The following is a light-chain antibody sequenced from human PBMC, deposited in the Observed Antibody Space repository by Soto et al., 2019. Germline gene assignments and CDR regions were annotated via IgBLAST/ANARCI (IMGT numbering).Light chain of an antibody. CDR1: QSVRSSH. Sequence: EIVLTQSPGTLSLSPGERATLSCRASQSVRSSHLVWYQQKPGQAPRLLIYDASNRATGIPARFSGSGSGTDFSLTIDRLEPEDFALYYCQHYGASPITFGQGTRLEIK. CDR2: DAS. CDR3: QHYGASPIT. J-gene: IGKJ5*01. V-gene: IGKV3-20*01.